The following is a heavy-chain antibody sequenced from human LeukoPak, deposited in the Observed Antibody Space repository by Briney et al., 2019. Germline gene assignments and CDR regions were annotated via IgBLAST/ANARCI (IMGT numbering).Heavy chain of an antibody. Sequence: ASVKVSCKASGGTFSSYAISWVRQAPGQGLEWMGRIIPILGIANYAQKFQGRVTITADKSTSTAYMELSSLRSEDTAVYYCANSGCSGYEEDIWGQGTMVTVSS. CDR1: GGTFSSYA. CDR3: ANSGCSGYEEDI. CDR2: IIPILGIA. V-gene: IGHV1-69*04. D-gene: IGHD5-12*01. J-gene: IGHJ3*02.